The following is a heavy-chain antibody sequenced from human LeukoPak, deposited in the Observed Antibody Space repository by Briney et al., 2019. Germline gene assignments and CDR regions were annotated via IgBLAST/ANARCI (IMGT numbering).Heavy chain of an antibody. CDR3: AILGGDWGLGY. Sequence: GASVKVSCKASGYTFTSYNMHWVRQAPGQGLEWMGVINPSGGSTSYAQKFQGRVTMTRDTSTSTVYMELSSLRSEDTAVYYCAILGGDWGLGYWGQGTLVTVSS. CDR2: INPSGGST. CDR1: GYTFTSYN. D-gene: IGHD2-21*02. V-gene: IGHV1-46*01. J-gene: IGHJ4*02.